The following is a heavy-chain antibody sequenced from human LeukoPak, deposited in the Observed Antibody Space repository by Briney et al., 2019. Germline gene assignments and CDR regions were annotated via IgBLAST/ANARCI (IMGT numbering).Heavy chain of an antibody. CDR2: VLHDGIA. CDR3: HGWVDILTPRPDYYMDV. D-gene: IGHD3-9*01. V-gene: IGHV4-34*12. CDR1: GGSFSDDF. J-gene: IGHJ6*03. Sequence: SETLSLSCAVYGGSFSDDFWTWIRLAPEKGLEWIGEVLHDGIANYNPSLKSRAFVSVDTSKNQFSLKLSSVTAADTAVYYCHGWVDILTPRPDYYMDVWGKGTTVTVSS.